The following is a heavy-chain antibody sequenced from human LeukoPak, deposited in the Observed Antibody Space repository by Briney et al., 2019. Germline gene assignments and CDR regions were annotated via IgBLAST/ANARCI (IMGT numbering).Heavy chain of an antibody. D-gene: IGHD6-19*01. CDR3: ARGLMTVAGVFDY. J-gene: IGHJ4*02. V-gene: IGHV4-31*03. CDR2: IYYIGST. CDR1: GVSISSGGYY. Sequence: SQTLSLTCTVSGVSISSGGYYWSWIRQHPGKGLEWIGYIYYIGSTYYHPSLKSRVTISVDTSKNQFSLKLSSVTAADTAVYYCARGLMTVAGVFDYWGQGTLVTVSS.